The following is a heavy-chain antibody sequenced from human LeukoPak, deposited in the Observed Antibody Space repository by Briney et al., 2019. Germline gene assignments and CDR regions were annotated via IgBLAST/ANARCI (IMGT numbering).Heavy chain of an antibody. D-gene: IGHD3-10*01. CDR3: AGHGSGSYSYGYYYYGMDV. J-gene: IGHJ6*02. CDR2: IGASGGMT. V-gene: IGHV3-23*01. CDR1: GFTFRSYA. Sequence: PGGSLRLSCAASGFTFRSYAMSWVRQAPGKGLEWVSAIGASGGMTYYAGSVEGRFTISGDNSKNTLYLQMNSLRAEDTAVYYCAGHGSGSYSYGYYYYGMDVWGQGTTVTVSS.